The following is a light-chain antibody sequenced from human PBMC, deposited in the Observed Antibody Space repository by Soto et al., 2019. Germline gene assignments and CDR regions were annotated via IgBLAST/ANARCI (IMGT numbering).Light chain of an antibody. CDR1: QSVSSSY. CDR2: GAS. CDR3: HQYATSPRT. Sequence: EIVLTQSPGTLSLSPGERATLSCRASQSVSSSYLAWYQQKAGQAPRLLIYGASSRATGIPDRFSGSGSGTDFTLTISRLEPEDFAVYYCHQYATSPRTFGPGTKVDIK. J-gene: IGKJ1*01. V-gene: IGKV3-20*01.